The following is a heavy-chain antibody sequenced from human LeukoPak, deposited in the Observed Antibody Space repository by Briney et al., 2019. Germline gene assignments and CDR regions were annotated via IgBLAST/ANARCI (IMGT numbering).Heavy chain of an antibody. CDR1: GFTFSGSA. CDR2: IRGKANSYAT. V-gene: IGHV3-73*01. D-gene: IGHD1-14*01. J-gene: IGHJ4*02. Sequence: GGSLKLSCAASGFTFSGSAMHWVRQASGKGLEWVGRIRGKANSYATAYAASVKGRFTISRDDSKNTAYLQMNSLKTEDTAVYYCIPGGDFDYWGQGTLVTVSS. CDR3: IPGGDFDY.